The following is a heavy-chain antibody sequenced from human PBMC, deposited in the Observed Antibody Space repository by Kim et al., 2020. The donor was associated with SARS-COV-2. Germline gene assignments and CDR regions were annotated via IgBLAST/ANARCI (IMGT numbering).Heavy chain of an antibody. CDR3: ARGFYDFLTGLEFWFDP. J-gene: IGHJ5*02. CDR2: INMNTGNP. Sequence: ASVKVSCKSSGYTLNSYGMNWVRQAPGQGLEWMGWINMNTGNPTYAPAFTGRFVFSLDTSVNTTYLQIESLKTEDTAVYYCARGFYDFLTGLEFWFDPWGQGTLLTVSS. CDR1: GYTLNSYG. D-gene: IGHD3-9*01. V-gene: IGHV7-4-1*01.